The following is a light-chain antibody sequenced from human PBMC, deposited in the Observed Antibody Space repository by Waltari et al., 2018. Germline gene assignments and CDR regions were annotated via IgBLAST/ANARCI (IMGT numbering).Light chain of an antibody. Sequence: SYVLTQPPSVSVAPGETATISCGGNDIGSQAVHWSQQKPGQAPVTVISYNSDRPSGIPERFSGSNSGNTATLTINRVEAGDEADYYCQVWDSSTDHVVFGGGTQLAVL. CDR2: YNS. CDR1: DIGSQA. CDR3: QVWDSSTDHVV. V-gene: IGLV3-21*04. J-gene: IGLJ7*01.